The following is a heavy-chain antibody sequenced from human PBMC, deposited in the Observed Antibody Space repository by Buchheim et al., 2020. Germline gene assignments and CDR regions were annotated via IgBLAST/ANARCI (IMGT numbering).Heavy chain of an antibody. CDR1: GYTFIGYY. CDR2: VNPNSGGT. Sequence: QVQLVQSGAEVKKPGASVKVSCKASGYTFIGYYMHWVRQAPGQGLEWMGWVNPNSGGTKYAQKFQGRVTMTSDTSISTAYTELSGLRSDDTAMYYCAPGELDYWGQGTL. D-gene: IGHD7-27*01. CDR3: APGELDY. J-gene: IGHJ4*02. V-gene: IGHV1-2*02.